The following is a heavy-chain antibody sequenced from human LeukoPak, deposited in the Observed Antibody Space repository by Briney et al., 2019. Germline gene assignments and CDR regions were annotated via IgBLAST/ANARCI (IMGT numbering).Heavy chain of an antibody. V-gene: IGHV3-73*01. CDR2: IRSKANSYAT. J-gene: IGHJ4*02. D-gene: IGHD6-19*01. CDR3: AKTPPLRDSSG. Sequence: GGSLRLSCAASGFTFSGSAMHWVRQASGKGLEWVGCIRSKANSYATAYAASVKGRFTISRDNSKNTLYLQMNSLRAEDTAVYYCAKTPPLRDSSGWGQGTLVTVSS. CDR1: GFTFSGSA.